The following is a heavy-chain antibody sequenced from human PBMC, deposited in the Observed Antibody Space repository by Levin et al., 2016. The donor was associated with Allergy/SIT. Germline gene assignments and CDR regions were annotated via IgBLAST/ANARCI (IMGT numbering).Heavy chain of an antibody. J-gene: IGHJ5*02. D-gene: IGHD1-7*01. CDR2: IDHSGNT. V-gene: IGHV4-34*01. Sequence: SETLSLTCGVYGVSFSDDYWTWIRQSPGKGLEWIGEIDHSGNTNYSPSLKSRVTLSIDTSKKQVSLSLYSVTAADTAMYYCAKGKRGNWNYHSWWFDPWGQGTLVTVSS. CDR3: AKGKRGNWNYHSWWFDP. CDR1: GVSFSDDY.